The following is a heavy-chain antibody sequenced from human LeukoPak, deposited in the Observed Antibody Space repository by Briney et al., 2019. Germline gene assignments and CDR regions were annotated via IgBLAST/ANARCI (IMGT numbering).Heavy chain of an antibody. D-gene: IGHD3-22*01. V-gene: IGHV7-4-1*02. J-gene: IGHJ6*02. CDR3: ARTGWYYYDSSGYYYDHYYYYGMDV. CDR1: GYTFTSYA. CDR2: INTNTGNP. Sequence: ASVKVSCTASGYTFTSYAMNWVRQAPGQGLEWMGWINTNTGNPTYAQGFTGRFVFSLDTSVSTAYLQISSLKAEDTAVYYCARTGWYYYDSSGYYYDHYYYYGMDVWGQGTTVTVSS.